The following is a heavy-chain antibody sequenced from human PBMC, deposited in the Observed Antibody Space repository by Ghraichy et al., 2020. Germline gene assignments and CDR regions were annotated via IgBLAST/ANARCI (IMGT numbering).Heavy chain of an antibody. V-gene: IGHV3-7*01. D-gene: IGHD3-3*01. CDR2: IKQDGSEK. J-gene: IGHJ6*02. CDR3: ARAFGETIFGVVSNTYYYYGMDV. CDR1: GFTFSSYW. Sequence: GGSLRLSCAASGFTFSSYWMSWVRQAPGKGLEWVANIKQDGSEKYYVDSVKGRFTISRDNAKNSLYLQMNSLRAEDTAVYYCARAFGETIFGVVSNTYYYYGMDVWGQGTTVTVS.